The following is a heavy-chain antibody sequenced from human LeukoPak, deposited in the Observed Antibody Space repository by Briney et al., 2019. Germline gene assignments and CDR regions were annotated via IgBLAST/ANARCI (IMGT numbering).Heavy chain of an antibody. CDR1: GFTFSSYA. Sequence: GGSLRLSCAASGFTFSSYAMHWVRQAPGKGLEWVAVISYDGSNKYYADSVKGRFTISRDNAKNTLYLQMNSLRAEDTAVYYCATAGNYRFDYWGQGTLVTVSS. J-gene: IGHJ4*02. V-gene: IGHV3-30-3*01. CDR2: ISYDGSNK. D-gene: IGHD1-7*01. CDR3: ATAGNYRFDY.